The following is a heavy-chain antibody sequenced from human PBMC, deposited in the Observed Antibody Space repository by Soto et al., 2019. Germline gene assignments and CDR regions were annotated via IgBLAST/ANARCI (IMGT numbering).Heavy chain of an antibody. V-gene: IGHV4-39*01. Sequence: QLQLQESGPGLVKPSETLSLTCTVSGGSISSRGYYWGWIRQPPGKGLEWIGTIYYSGSTYYNPSLKRLVTVSVDTARNQCALKLSSVTAADTAVYYCATSNWFDPWGQGTLVTVSS. CDR1: GGSISSRGYY. J-gene: IGHJ5*02. CDR2: IYYSGST. CDR3: ATSNWFDP.